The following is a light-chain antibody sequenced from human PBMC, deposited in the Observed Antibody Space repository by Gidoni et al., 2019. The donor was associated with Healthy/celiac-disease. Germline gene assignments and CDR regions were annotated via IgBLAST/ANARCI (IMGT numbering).Light chain of an antibody. V-gene: IGKV4-1*01. Sequence: DIVMTQSPDSLAVSLGERATINCKYSQSVLYSSNNKNYLAWYQQKPGQPPKLLIYWASTRESGVPDRFRGSGSGTDFTLTISRLQAEDVAVYYCQQYYSTPWTFGQGTKVEIK. CDR2: WAS. J-gene: IGKJ1*01. CDR1: QSVLYSSNNKNY. CDR3: QQYYSTPWT.